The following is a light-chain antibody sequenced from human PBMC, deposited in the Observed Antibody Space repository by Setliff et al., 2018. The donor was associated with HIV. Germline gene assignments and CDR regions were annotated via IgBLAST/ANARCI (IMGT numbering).Light chain of an antibody. J-gene: IGLJ3*02. V-gene: IGLV7-46*01. CDR2: DTS. Sequence: QAVVTQEPSLTASPGGTVTLTCGSSTGAVTSGHYPYWFQQKPGQAPRTLIHDTSNKQSWTPARFSGSLLGGKAALTLSGAQPEDEASYYCFLSYSCDRRVFGGGTKVTVL. CDR1: TGAVTSGHY. CDR3: FLSYSCDRRV.